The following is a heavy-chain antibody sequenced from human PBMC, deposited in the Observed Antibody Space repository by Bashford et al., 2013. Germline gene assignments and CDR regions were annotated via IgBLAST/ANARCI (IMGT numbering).Heavy chain of an antibody. D-gene: IGHD1-1*01. V-gene: IGHV5-51*01. CDR3: ARREGNWNGGGSFDY. CDR2: IYPGDSDT. Sequence: ESLKISCKGLIQLYQLLDRLGAQMPGKGLEWMGIIYPGDSDTRYSPSFQGQVTISADKSISTAYLQWSSLKASDTAMYYCARREGNWNGGGSFDYWGQGTLVTVSS. CDR1: IQLYQLL. J-gene: IGHJ4*02.